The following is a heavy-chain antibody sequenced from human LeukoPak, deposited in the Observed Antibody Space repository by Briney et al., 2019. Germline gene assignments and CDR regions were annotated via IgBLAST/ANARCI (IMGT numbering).Heavy chain of an antibody. CDR2: IKQDGSEK. CDR1: GFTFSSYA. Sequence: GGSLRLSCAASGFTFSSYAMSWVRQAPGKGLEWVANIKQDGSEKYYVDSVKGRFTISRDNAKNSLYLQMNSLRAVDTAVYYCARERGYAYYYYGMDVWGQGTTVTVSS. D-gene: IGHD5-12*01. J-gene: IGHJ6*02. CDR3: ARERGYAYYYYGMDV. V-gene: IGHV3-7*01.